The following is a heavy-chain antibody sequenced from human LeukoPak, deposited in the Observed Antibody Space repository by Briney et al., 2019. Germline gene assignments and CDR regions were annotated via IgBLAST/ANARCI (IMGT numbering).Heavy chain of an antibody. CDR1: GYTFTSYG. CDR3: ARDTVRGVITPSDAFDI. Sequence: GASVKVSCKASGYTFTSYGISWVQQAPGQGLEWMGWISAYNGNTNYAQKLQGRVTMTTDTSTSTAYMELRSLRSDDTAVYYCARDTVRGVITPSDAFDIWGQGTMVTVSS. J-gene: IGHJ3*02. V-gene: IGHV1-18*01. CDR2: ISAYNGNT. D-gene: IGHD3-10*01.